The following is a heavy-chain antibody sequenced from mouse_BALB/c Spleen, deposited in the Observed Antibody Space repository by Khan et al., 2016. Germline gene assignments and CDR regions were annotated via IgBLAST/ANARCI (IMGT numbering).Heavy chain of an antibody. CDR2: IRNKANGYTT. D-gene: IGHD2-2*01. V-gene: IGHV7-3*02. CDR3: ARDDPNYGYDVQPFDY. CDR1: GFTFTDYY. J-gene: IGHJ2*01. Sequence: EVELVESGGGLVQPGGSLRLSCATSGFTFTDYYMSWVRQPPGKALEWLGFIRNKANGYTTEYSASVKGRFTISRANSQSILYLQMNTLRAEDSATYSCARDDPNYGYDVQPFDYWGQGTTLTVSS.